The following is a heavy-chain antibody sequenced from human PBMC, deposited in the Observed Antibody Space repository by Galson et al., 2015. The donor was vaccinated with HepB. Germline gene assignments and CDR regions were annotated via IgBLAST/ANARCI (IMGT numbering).Heavy chain of an antibody. CDR1: GFTFSSYG. V-gene: IGHV3-30*18. CDR3: AKEGGILWFGEYRGMDV. J-gene: IGHJ6*02. Sequence: SLRLSCAASGFTFSSYGMHWVRQAPGKGLEWVAVISYDGSNKYYADSVKGRFTISRDNSKNTLYLQMNSLRAEDTAVYYCAKEGGILWFGEYRGMDVWGQGTTVTVSS. D-gene: IGHD3-10*01. CDR2: ISYDGSNK.